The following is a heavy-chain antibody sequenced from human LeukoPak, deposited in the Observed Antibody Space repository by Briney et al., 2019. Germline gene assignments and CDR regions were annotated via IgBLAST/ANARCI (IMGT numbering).Heavy chain of an antibody. CDR2: LKHDGSEK. J-gene: IGHJ4*02. CDR1: GFTFSHYW. Sequence: GGSLRLSCAASGFTFSHYWMSWVRQAPGEGLEWVANLKHDGSEKYYVDSVKGRFTISRDNAKNSVYLQMNNVRADDTAVYYCARTGVWFEVWIDYWGQGTLVTVSS. V-gene: IGHV3-7*05. D-gene: IGHD3-10*01. CDR3: ARTGVWFEVWIDY.